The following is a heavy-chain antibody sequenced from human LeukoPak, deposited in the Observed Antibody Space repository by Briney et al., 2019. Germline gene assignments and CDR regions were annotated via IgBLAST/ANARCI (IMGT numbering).Heavy chain of an antibody. D-gene: IGHD3-22*01. CDR1: GYTLTELS. Sequence: ASVKVSCKVSGYTLTELSMHWVRQAPGKGLEWMGGFDPEDGETIYAQMFQGRVTMNEDTSTDTAYMELSSLRSEDTAVYYCATPGSSGYLTHFDYWGQGTLVTVSS. CDR2: FDPEDGET. J-gene: IGHJ4*02. CDR3: ATPGSSGYLTHFDY. V-gene: IGHV1-24*01.